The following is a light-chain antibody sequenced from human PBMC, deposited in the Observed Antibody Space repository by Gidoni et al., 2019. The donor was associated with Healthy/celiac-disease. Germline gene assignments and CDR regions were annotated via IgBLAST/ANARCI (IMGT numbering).Light chain of an antibody. CDR1: QSVLYSSNNKNY. V-gene: IGKV4-1*01. CDR3: QQYYRTPRT. CDR2: WAS. J-gene: IGKJ2*01. Sequence: DIVLTQSPDYLAVSLGARATINCKSSQSVLYSSNNKNYLAWYQQNPGQAPKLLFYWASTRESGVPDRFSGSGSGTDFTLTISSLQAEDVAVYSCQQYYRTPRTFGQXTKLEIK.